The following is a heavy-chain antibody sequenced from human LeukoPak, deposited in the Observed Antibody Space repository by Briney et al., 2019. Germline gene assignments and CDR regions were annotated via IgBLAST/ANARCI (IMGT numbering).Heavy chain of an antibody. V-gene: IGHV3-9*01. CDR3: AKDPYYYDSSGPFDY. CDR1: GFTFDDYA. D-gene: IGHD3-22*01. CDR2: ISWNSGSI. J-gene: IGHJ4*02. Sequence: SLRLSCAASGFTFDDYAMHWVRQAPGKGLEWVSGISWNSGSIGYADSVKGRFTISRDNAKNSLYLQMNSLRAEDTALYYCAKDPYYYDSSGPFDYWGQGTLVTVSS.